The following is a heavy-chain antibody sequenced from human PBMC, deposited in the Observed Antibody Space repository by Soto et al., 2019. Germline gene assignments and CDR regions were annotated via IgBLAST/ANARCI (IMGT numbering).Heavy chain of an antibody. CDR3: VRWGILHDYVMSV. V-gene: IGHV5-51*01. CDR2: IYPGDSDT. J-gene: IGHJ6*02. CDR1: GYSFTNYS. Sequence: PGESLKISCKGSGYSFTNYSIGWVRQMPGKGLEWMGIIYPGDSDTRYSPSFQGQVTISADKSISTAYLQWSSLKASDTAMYYCVRWGILHDYVMSVGGQGTTVTVS. D-gene: IGHD3-16*01.